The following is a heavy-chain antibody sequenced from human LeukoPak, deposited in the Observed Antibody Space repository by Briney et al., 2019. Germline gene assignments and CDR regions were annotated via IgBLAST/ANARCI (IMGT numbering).Heavy chain of an antibody. V-gene: IGHV3-33*01. J-gene: IGHJ4*02. D-gene: IGHD1/OR15-1a*01. Sequence: QPGRSLRLSCATSGFIFSNYGMHWVHQAPGKGLEWVAVIWYDGSQKYYVDSVKGRFTISRDNAKNSLFLQMNSLRAEDTAVYYCARDPNWNNVVSFDYWGQGTLVTVSS. CDR1: GFIFSNYG. CDR3: ARDPNWNNVVSFDY. CDR2: IWYDGSQK.